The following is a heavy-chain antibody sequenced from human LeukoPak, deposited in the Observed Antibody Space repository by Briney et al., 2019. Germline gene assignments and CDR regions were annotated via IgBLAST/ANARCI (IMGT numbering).Heavy chain of an antibody. D-gene: IGHD2-8*01. V-gene: IGHV1-8*01. CDR3: ARGDPLMYYYYYGMDV. CDR2: MNPNSGNT. CDR1: GYTFTSYD. Sequence: GASVKASCKASGYTFTSYDINWVRQATGQGLEWMGWMNPNSGNTGYAQKFQGRVTMTRNTSISTAYMELSSLRSEDTAVYYCARGDPLMYYYYYGMDVWGQGTTVTVSS. J-gene: IGHJ6*02.